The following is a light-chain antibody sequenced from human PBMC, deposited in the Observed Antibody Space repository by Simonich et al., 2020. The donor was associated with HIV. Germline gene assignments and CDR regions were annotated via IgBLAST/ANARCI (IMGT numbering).Light chain of an antibody. V-gene: IGLV3-25*03. Sequence: SYELTQPTSVSVSPGQTARITCSGGALPKHKAYCDQQKPGLAPVLVIYKEGERPAGIPDRFSGSSSGTTVTLTISGVQAEDEADYYCQSADSSGTYSVFGGGAKLTVL. J-gene: IGLJ3*02. CDR1: ALPKHK. CDR2: KEG. CDR3: QSADSSGTYSV.